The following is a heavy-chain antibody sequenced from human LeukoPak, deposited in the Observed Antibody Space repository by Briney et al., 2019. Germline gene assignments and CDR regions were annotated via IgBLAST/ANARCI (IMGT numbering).Heavy chain of an antibody. J-gene: IGHJ5*02. D-gene: IGHD1-26*01. Sequence: SETLSLTCAVYGGSFSGYYWSWIRQPPGKGLEWIGEINHSGSTNYNPPLKSRVTISLEKSKKQFSLKLSSVTAADTAVYYRGSWTTTNWFDPWGQGTLVTVSS. CDR2: INHSGST. CDR3: GSWTTTNWFDP. V-gene: IGHV4-34*01. CDR1: GGSFSGYY.